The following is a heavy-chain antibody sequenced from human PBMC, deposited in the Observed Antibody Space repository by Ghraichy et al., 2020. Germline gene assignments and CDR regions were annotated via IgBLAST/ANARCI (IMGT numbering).Heavy chain of an antibody. Sequence: VKVSCKASGGTFSSYAISWVRQAPGQGLEWMGGIIPIFGTANYAQKFQGRVTITADESTSTAYMELSSLRSEDTAVYYCAGGSSRVHDAFDIWGQGTMVTVSS. J-gene: IGHJ3*02. D-gene: IGHD3-16*02. CDR1: GGTFSSYA. CDR3: AGGSSRVHDAFDI. CDR2: IIPIFGTA. V-gene: IGHV1-69*13.